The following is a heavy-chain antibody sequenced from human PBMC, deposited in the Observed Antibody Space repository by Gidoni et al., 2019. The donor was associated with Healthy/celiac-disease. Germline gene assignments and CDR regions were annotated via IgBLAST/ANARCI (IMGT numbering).Heavy chain of an antibody. CDR1: GDTRSSRNYY. Sequence: QLHLQESGPGLVKPSETLYITCTVSGDTRSSRNYYWGWIRQPPWKGLEWIGSIYYRVSTYYNPSLKCRVTISVDTSKNQFSLKLSSVTAADTAVYYCARLSSCSKKSYYYYGMDVWGQGPTVTVSS. CDR3: ARLSSCSKKSYYYYGMDV. CDR2: IYYRVST. J-gene: IGHJ6*02. D-gene: IGHD6-13*01. V-gene: IGHV4-39*01.